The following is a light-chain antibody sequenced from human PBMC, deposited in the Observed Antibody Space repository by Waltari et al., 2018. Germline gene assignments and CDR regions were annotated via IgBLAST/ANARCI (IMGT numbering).Light chain of an antibody. CDR3: QQYYDGYS. J-gene: IGKJ2*01. Sequence: PQSPATLSVSPGEGATRSCGARRGVCSALAWYPQKHGQAPRPRIFDASARATGIPARFSGSGSGTEFTLSISSLQSEDSAAYYCQQYYDGYSFGQGTKLEIK. CDR1: RGVCSA. CDR2: DAS. V-gene: IGKV3-15*01.